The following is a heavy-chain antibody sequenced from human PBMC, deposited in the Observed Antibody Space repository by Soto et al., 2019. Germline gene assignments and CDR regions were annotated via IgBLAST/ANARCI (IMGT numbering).Heavy chain of an antibody. J-gene: IGHJ4*02. CDR3: ARRRDDSGSLDQ. V-gene: IGHV4-4*02. D-gene: IGHD3-10*01. Sequence: QVQLQESGPGLLKPSGTLSLTCAVSGGSICSTSWWNWVRQPPGKGLEWIGESYHSGSTSYSRSLKSRGTISVEKSKNQFSLKLNSVTAADTAVYFCARRRDDSGSLDQWGQGTLVTVSS. CDR2: SYHSGST. CDR1: GGSICSTSW.